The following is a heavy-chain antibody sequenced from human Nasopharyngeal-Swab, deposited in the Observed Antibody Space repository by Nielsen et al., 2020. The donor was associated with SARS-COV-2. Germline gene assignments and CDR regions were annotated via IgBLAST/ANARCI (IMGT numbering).Heavy chain of an antibody. CDR3: ARGGYYYDSSAWDY. CDR2: IYSGGST. CDR1: GFTVSSNY. J-gene: IGHJ4*02. D-gene: IGHD3-22*01. V-gene: IGHV3-53*01. Sequence: GESLKISCAASGFTVSSNYMSWVRQAPGKGLEWVSVIYSGGSTYYADSVKGRFTISRDNSKNTLYLQMNSLRAEDTAVYYCARGGYYYDSSAWDYWGQGTLVTVSS.